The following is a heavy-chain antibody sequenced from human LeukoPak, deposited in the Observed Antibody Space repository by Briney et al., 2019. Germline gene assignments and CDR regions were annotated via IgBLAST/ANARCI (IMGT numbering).Heavy chain of an antibody. CDR3: ASSGYCSGGSCYPNYFDY. CDR1: GYTFTSYA. Sequence: ASVKVSCKASGYTFTSYAMHWVRQAPGQRLEWMGWITAGNGNTKYSQKFQGRVTITRDTSASTAYMELSSLRSEDTAVYYCASSGYCSGGSCYPNYFDYWGQGTLVTVSS. V-gene: IGHV1-3*01. J-gene: IGHJ4*02. D-gene: IGHD2-15*01. CDR2: ITAGNGNT.